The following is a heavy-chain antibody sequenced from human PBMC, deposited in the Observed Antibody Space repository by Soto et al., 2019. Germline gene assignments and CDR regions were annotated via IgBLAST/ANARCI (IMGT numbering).Heavy chain of an antibody. CDR1: GGSISSYY. V-gene: IGHV4-59*12. Sequence: SETLSLTCTVSGGSISSYYWSWIRQPPGKGLEWIGYIYYSGSTNYNPSLKSRVTISVDTSKNQFSLKLSSVTAADTAVYYCARVLVAATTSMVRGVIRFDPWGQGTLVTVSS. J-gene: IGHJ5*02. CDR2: IYYSGST. CDR3: ARVLVAATTSMVRGVIRFDP. D-gene: IGHD3-10*01.